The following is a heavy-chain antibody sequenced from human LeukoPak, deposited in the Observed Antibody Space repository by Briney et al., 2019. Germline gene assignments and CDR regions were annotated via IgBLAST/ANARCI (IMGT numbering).Heavy chain of an antibody. Sequence: PSETLSLTCAVYGGSFSGYYWSWIRQPPGKGLEWIGEINHSGSTNYNPSLEGRVTISVDTSKNQFSLKLSSVTAADTAVYYCARGQDYYDSSGYYRGYYYYMDVWGKGTTVTVSS. J-gene: IGHJ6*03. V-gene: IGHV4-34*01. CDR2: INHSGST. CDR3: ARGQDYYDSSGYYRGYYYYMDV. CDR1: GGSFSGYY. D-gene: IGHD3-22*01.